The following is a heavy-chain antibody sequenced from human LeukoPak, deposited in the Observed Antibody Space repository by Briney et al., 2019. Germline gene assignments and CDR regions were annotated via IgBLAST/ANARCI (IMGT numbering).Heavy chain of an antibody. CDR3: ARVPHAMVRGVIITECYFDY. V-gene: IGHV3-21*01. Sequence: GGSLRLSCAASGLTFSSYSMNWVRPAPGKGLEWVSSISSSSNYIYYADSVKGRFTISRDNAKNSLYLQMNSLRAEDTAVYYCARVPHAMVRGVIITECYFDYWGQGTLVTVSS. CDR2: ISSSSNYI. CDR1: GLTFSSYS. D-gene: IGHD3-10*01. J-gene: IGHJ4*02.